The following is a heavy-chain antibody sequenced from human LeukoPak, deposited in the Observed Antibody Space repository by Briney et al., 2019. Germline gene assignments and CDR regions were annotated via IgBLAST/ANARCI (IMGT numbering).Heavy chain of an antibody. D-gene: IGHD2-15*01. CDR2: INHSGST. CDR1: GGSFSDYY. J-gene: IGHJ6*03. V-gene: IGHV4-34*01. Sequence: KSSETLSLTCAVYGGSFSDYYWSWIRQPPGKGLDWIGEINHSGSTNYNPSLKSRVSISVDTSKNQFSLRLSSVTAADTAVYYCARDGGYCSGGSCYSERGWYMDVWGKGTTVTISS. CDR3: ARDGGYCSGGSCYSERGWYMDV.